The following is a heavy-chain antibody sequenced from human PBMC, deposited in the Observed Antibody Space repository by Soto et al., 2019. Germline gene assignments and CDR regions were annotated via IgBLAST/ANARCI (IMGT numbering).Heavy chain of an antibody. D-gene: IGHD1-1*01. V-gene: IGHV4-34*02. CDR2: INQSGST. CDR1: GASFSGYY. Sequence: QVQLQQWGAGLLKPSETLSLSCAVYGASFSGYYWNWIRQPPGKGLEWIGEINQSGSTNYSPSRTTRVTISVDTSKKQFSLRVSSVTAAETAVYYCARRFSGTGRYFDYWGQGTLVTVSS. CDR3: ARRFSGTGRYFDY. J-gene: IGHJ4*02.